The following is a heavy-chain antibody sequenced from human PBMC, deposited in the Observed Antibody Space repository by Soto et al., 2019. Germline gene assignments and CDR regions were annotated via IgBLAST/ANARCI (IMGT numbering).Heavy chain of an antibody. CDR2: MYHSGST. J-gene: IGHJ5*02. CDR1: GGSISSGGYS. D-gene: IGHD3-10*01. V-gene: IGHV4-30-2*01. Sequence: SETLSLTCAVSGGSISSGGYSWSWIRQPPGKGLEWIGYMYHSGSTYYNPSLKSRVTISIDRSKNQFSLKLSSVTAADTAVYYCARDISGSPHNWFDPWGQGTLVTVSS. CDR3: ARDISGSPHNWFDP.